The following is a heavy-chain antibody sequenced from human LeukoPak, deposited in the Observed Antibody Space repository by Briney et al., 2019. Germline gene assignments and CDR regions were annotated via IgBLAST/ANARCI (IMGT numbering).Heavy chain of an antibody. CDR1: GGSVSSYY. D-gene: IGHD6-6*01. CDR3: ARHFAYSSSSYFDY. CDR2: VYYTGST. Sequence: SERDSLTCSVSGGSVSSYYWSWTRQPPGKGLEWIGYVYYTGSTNYNPSPKNGVTMFEDKSKNQLSLRLYSVTVADTAVYYCARHFAYSSSSYFDYWG. V-gene: IGHV4-59*08. J-gene: IGHJ4*01.